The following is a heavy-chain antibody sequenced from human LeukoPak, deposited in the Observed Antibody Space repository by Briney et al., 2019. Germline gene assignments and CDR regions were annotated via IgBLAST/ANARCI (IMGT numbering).Heavy chain of an antibody. J-gene: IGHJ4*02. CDR3: AKDLENSLTTVTNVGSYFDY. Sequence: ASVKVSCKASGYTFTSYDINWVRQATGQGLEWMGWMNPNSGNTGYAQKFQGRVTITRNTSISTAYMELSSLRSEDTAVYYCAKDLENSLTTVTNVGSYFDYWGQGTLVTVSS. CDR2: MNPNSGNT. D-gene: IGHD4-17*01. CDR1: GYTFTSYD. V-gene: IGHV1-8*03.